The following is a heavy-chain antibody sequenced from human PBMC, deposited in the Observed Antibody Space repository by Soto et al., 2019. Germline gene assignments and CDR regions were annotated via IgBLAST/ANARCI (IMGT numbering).Heavy chain of an antibody. J-gene: IGHJ4*02. D-gene: IGHD3-22*01. CDR3: ARVVVITTGPDY. CDR1: GGSFSGYY. CDR2: INHSGST. Sequence: SETLSLTCAVYGGSFSGYYWSWIRQPPGKGLEWIGEINHSGSTNYNPSLKSRVTISVDTSKNQFSLKLSSVTAADTAVYYCARVVVITTGPDYWAREPWSPS. V-gene: IGHV4-34*01.